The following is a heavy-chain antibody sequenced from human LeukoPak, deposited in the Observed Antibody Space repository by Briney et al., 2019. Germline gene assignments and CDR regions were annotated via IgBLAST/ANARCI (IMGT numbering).Heavy chain of an antibody. D-gene: IGHD3-10*01. CDR2: INPNSGGT. CDR1: VYTYTGYY. V-gene: IGHV1-2*02. CDR3: ARKWYGSGSYHFDY. Sequence: ASVKVSCKASVYTYTGYYMHWVRQAPGQGLEWMGWINPNSGGTNYAQKFQGRVTMTRDTSISTAYMELSRLRSDDTAVYYCARKWYGSGSYHFDYWGQGTLVTVSS. J-gene: IGHJ4*02.